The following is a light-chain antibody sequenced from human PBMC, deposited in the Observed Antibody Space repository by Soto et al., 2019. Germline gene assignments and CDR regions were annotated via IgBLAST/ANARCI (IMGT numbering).Light chain of an antibody. V-gene: IGKV3-20*01. J-gene: IGKJ2*03. Sequence: EIVLTQSPGTLSLSPGERATLSCRASQSVSGSHLAWYQQKPGQAPRLLIYGASSRATGIADRFSGSGSGTDFTLTISRLEPEDFAVYYCQQYGNSPPYSFGQGTKVDIK. CDR2: GAS. CDR1: QSVSGSH. CDR3: QQYGNSPPYS.